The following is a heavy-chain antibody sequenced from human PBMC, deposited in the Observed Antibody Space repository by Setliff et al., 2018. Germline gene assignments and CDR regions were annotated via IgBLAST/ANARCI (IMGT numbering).Heavy chain of an antibody. CDR1: GGFIRDYY. CDR2: IYYRGTT. Sequence: LPETLSLTCTVSGGFIRDYYWNWIRQSPGKGLEWIGYIYYRGTTNYNSSLKSRVTISIDMSKNQFSLKLSSVTAADTAVYFCAAVGIDAGGGWFDPWGHGIPVTVSS. CDR3: AAVGIDAGGGWFDP. V-gene: IGHV4-59*01. D-gene: IGHD1-26*01. J-gene: IGHJ5*02.